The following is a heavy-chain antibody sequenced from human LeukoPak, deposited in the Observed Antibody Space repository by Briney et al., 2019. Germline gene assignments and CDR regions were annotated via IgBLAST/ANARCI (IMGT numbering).Heavy chain of an antibody. CDR3: ARVFLGYCSSTSCYTTGNWFDP. CDR2: IYHSGGT. Sequence: PSQTLSLTCAVSGGSISSGGYSWSWIRQPPGKGLEWIGYIYHSGGTYYNPSLKSRVTISVDRSKNQFSLKLSSVTAADTAVYYCARVFLGYCSSTSCYTTGNWFDPWGQGTLVTVSS. V-gene: IGHV4-30-2*01. CDR1: GGSISSGGYS. J-gene: IGHJ5*02. D-gene: IGHD2-2*02.